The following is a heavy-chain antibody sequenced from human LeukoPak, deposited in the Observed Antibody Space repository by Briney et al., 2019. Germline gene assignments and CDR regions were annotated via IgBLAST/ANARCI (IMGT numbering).Heavy chain of an antibody. D-gene: IGHD2-21*01. CDR1: GYTLTELS. J-gene: IGHJ4*02. CDR3: ARDSYSRPSPFDY. V-gene: IGHV1-24*01. Sequence: ASVKVSCKVSGYTLTELSMHWVRQAPGKGLEWMGGFDPEDGETIYAQKFQGRVTMTRDTSISTAYMELSRLRSDDTAVYYCARDSYSRPSPFDYWGQGTLVTVSS. CDR2: FDPEDGET.